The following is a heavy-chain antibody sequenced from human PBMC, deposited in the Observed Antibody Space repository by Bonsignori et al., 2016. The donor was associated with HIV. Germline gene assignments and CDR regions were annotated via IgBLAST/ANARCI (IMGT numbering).Heavy chain of an antibody. Sequence: QVQLQESGPGLVKPSETLSLTCTVSGGSVGSHYWSWLRXTPGKGLEWIGFIFSSGRTDFNPSLKSRVAGSMDTSRNQFSLNVSSVTAADTAVYFCAREVLERSFDYWGQGILVTVSS. CDR3: AREVLERSFDY. CDR1: GGSVGSHY. J-gene: IGHJ4*01. CDR2: IFSSGRT. V-gene: IGHV4-59*02. D-gene: IGHD1-1*01.